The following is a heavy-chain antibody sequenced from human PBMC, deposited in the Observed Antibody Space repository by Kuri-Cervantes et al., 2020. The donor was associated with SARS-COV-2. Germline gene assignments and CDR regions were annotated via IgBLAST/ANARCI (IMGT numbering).Heavy chain of an antibody. J-gene: IGHJ6*02. V-gene: IGHV3-23*01. CDR2: ISGSGGST. CDR1: EFTFSSYA. CDR3: AKDLFVVVPAAIISLYYYYGMDV. D-gene: IGHD2-2*02. Sequence: GESLKISCAASEFTFSSYAMSWVRQAPGKGLEWVSAISGSGGSTYYADSVKGRFTISRDNSKNTLYLQMNSLRAEDTAVYYCAKDLFVVVPAAIISLYYYYGMDVWGQGTTVTVSS.